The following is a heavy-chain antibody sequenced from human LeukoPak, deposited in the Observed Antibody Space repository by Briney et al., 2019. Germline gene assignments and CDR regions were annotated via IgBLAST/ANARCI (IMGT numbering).Heavy chain of an antibody. CDR1: GGSISGGGYY. CDR2: IYHSGST. Sequence: SQTLSLTCTVSGGSISGGGYYWSWIRQPPGKGLEWIGYIYHSGSTYYNPSLKSRVTISVDRSKNQFSLKLSSVTAADTAVYYCARGYCSSTSCVSPWAFDIWGQGTMVTVSS. CDR3: ARGYCSSTSCVSPWAFDI. V-gene: IGHV4-30-2*01. D-gene: IGHD2-2*01. J-gene: IGHJ3*02.